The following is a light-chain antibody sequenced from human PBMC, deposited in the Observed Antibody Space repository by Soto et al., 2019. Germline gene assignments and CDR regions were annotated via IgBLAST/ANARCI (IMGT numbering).Light chain of an antibody. CDR1: SSNIGAGYD. J-gene: IGLJ1*01. Sequence: QSVLTQPPSVSGAPGQRVTISCTGSSSNIGAGYDVHWYQQRPGTAPKLLIYGNKNRPSGVPDRFSGSKSGTSASLAITGLQAEDEADYYCQSYDSSLSVSYVFGTGTKLTVI. CDR2: GNK. CDR3: QSYDSSLSVSYV. V-gene: IGLV1-40*01.